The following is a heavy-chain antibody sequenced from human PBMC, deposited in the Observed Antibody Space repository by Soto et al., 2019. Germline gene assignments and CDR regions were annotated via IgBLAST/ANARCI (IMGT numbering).Heavy chain of an antibody. CDR3: ARTAYYYGMDV. CDR2: IYYSGST. J-gene: IGHJ6*02. CDR1: GGSISSGAYY. V-gene: IGHV4-31*03. Sequence: SETLSLTCTVSGGSISSGAYYWSWIRQHPGKGLEWIGYIYYSGSTYYNPSLKSRVTISVDTSKNQFSLKLSSVTAADTAVYYCARTAYYYGMDVWGQGTTVTVSS.